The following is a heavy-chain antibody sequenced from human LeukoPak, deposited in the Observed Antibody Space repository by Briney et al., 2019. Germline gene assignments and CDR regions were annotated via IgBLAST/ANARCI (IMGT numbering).Heavy chain of an antibody. J-gene: IGHJ4*02. CDR1: GGSISGYY. CDR3: ARVITGRLDY. V-gene: IGHV4-59*01. CDR2: IYYSGST. D-gene: IGHD1-20*01. Sequence: SETLSLTCTVSGGSISGYYWSWTRQPPGKGLEWIAYIYYSGSTNYNPSLKGRVTISVDTSKNQFSLKLSSVTAADTAVYYCARVITGRLDYWGQGTLVTVSS.